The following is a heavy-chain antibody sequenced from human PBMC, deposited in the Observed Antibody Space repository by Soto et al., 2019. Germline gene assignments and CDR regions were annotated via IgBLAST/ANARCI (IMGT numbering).Heavy chain of an antibody. J-gene: IGHJ4*02. CDR3: ARAGVIMALGTIDY. Sequence: SETLSLTCAVYGGSFSGYYWSWIRQPPGKGLEWIGEINHSGSTNYNPSLKSRVTISVDTSKNQFSLKLSSVTAADTAVYYCARAGVIMALGTIDYWGQGTLVTVSS. V-gene: IGHV4-34*01. CDR2: INHSGST. CDR1: GGSFSGYY. D-gene: IGHD3-3*01.